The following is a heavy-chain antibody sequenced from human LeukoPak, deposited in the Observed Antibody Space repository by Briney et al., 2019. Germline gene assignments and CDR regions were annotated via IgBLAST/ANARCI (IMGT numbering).Heavy chain of an antibody. J-gene: IGHJ4*02. CDR2: INHSGST. CDR1: SGPFSGYY. Sequence: SETLSLTRAVYSGPFSGYYWSWIRQPPGKGLEWIGEINHSGSTNYNPSLKSRVTMSVDTSKNQFSLKLSSVTAADTAVYYCARDTSITIFGVVTPDYFDYWGQGTLVTVSS. V-gene: IGHV4-34*01. CDR3: ARDTSITIFGVVTPDYFDY. D-gene: IGHD3-3*01.